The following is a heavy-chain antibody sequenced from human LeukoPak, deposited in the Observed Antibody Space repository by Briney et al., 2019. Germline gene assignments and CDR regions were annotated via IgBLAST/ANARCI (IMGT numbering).Heavy chain of an antibody. CDR3: ARGEADDAFDI. CDR2: IYYSGST. Sequence: PSETLSLTCTVSGGSISSSSYYWGWIRQPPGKGLEWIGSIYYSGSTYYNPSLKSRVTISVDTSKNQFSLKLSSVTAADTAVYYCARGEADDAFDIWGQGTMATVSS. CDR1: GGSISSSSYY. J-gene: IGHJ3*02. D-gene: IGHD6-13*01. V-gene: IGHV4-39*07.